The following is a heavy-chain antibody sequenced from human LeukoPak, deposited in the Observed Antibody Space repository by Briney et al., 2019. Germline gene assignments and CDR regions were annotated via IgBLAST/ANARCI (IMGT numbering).Heavy chain of an antibody. CDR3: ARDASSGLYGGFDY. J-gene: IGHJ4*02. CDR2: IRYDGNNK. Sequence: GGSLRLSCAASGFTFSSYGMHWVRQAPGKGLEWVAFIRYDGNNKYYADSVKGRFTISRDNSKNTLYLQMNSLRAEDTAVYYCARDASSGLYGGFDYWGQGTLVTVSS. CDR1: GFTFSSYG. V-gene: IGHV3-30*02. D-gene: IGHD3-22*01.